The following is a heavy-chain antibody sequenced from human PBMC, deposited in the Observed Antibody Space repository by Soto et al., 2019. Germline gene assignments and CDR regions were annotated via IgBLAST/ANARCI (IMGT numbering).Heavy chain of an antibody. Sequence: GGSLRLSCAASGFTFRSFTMNWVRHAPGKGLEWVLTISSNSAYIYYTDALRGRFTISRDNAKNSLHLQMNSLRAEDTAVYYCTRDASRDSSARGWFDPWGPGTLVTVSS. D-gene: IGHD6-13*01. V-gene: IGHV3-21*01. CDR2: ISSNSAYI. J-gene: IGHJ5*02. CDR1: GFTFRSFT. CDR3: TRDASRDSSARGWFDP.